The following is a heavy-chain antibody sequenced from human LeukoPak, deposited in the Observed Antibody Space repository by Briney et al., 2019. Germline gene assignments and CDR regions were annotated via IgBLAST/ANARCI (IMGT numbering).Heavy chain of an antibody. Sequence: SGTLSLTCAVSGGSISNNNWWSWVRQPPGMGLEWIGEIYHGGSTNYNPSLKSRVTMSVDRSKNQFSLKLSSVTAADTAVYYCARAPPWFDTWGQGTLVTVSA. CDR3: ARAPPWFDT. J-gene: IGHJ5*02. CDR1: GGSISNNNW. CDR2: IYHGGST. V-gene: IGHV4-4*02.